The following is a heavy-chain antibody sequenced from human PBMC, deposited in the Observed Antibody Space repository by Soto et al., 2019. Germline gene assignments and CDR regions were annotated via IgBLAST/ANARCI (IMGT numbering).Heavy chain of an antibody. CDR1: GGSISSGGYY. D-gene: IGHD3-22*01. CDR2: IYYSGRT. J-gene: IGHJ4*02. Sequence: SETLSLTCTVSGGSISSGGYYWSWIRQHPGKGLEWIGYIYYSGRTYYNPSLKSRVTISVDTSKNQFSLKLSSVTAADTAVDYCSGGSSGYLRYTFFDYWGQGALVTVSS. V-gene: IGHV4-31*03. CDR3: SGGSSGYLRYTFFDY.